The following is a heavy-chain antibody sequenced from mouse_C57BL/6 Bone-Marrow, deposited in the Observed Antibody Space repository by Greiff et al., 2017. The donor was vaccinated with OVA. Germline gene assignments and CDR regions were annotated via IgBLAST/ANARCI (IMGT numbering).Heavy chain of an antibody. D-gene: IGHD3-2*02. Sequence: VQLQQPGAELVKPGASVKLSCKASGYTFTSYWMQWVKQRPGQGLEWIREIDPSDSYTNYNQKFKGKATLTVDTSSSTAYMQLSSLTSEDSAVYYCARDSSGYGAWFAYWGQGTLVTVSA. J-gene: IGHJ3*01. CDR2: IDPSDSYT. CDR1: GYTFTSYW. CDR3: ARDSSGYGAWFAY. V-gene: IGHV1-50*01.